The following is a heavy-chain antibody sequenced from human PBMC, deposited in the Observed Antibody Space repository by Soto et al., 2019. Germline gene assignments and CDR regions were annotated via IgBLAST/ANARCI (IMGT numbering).Heavy chain of an antibody. D-gene: IGHD3-22*01. CDR1: GFMFSDYY. J-gene: IGHJ4*01. V-gene: IGHV3-11*03. CDR2: ISSISSNT. CDR3: VSGSSGYYD. Sequence: PVGSLRLSCADSGFMFSDYYMSWVRQAPGEGLERVSYISSISSNTTNADSVKCRFTISRDDAMNSLFLQLKSLRVDDTAVYYCVSGSSGYYDWGEGTLVTVSS.